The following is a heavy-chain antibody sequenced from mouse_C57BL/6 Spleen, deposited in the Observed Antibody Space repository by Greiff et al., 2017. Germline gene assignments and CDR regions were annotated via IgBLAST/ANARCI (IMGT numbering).Heavy chain of an antibody. J-gene: IGHJ2*01. V-gene: IGHV1-61*01. CDR1: GYTFTSYW. Sequence: QVQLQQSGAELVRPGSSVKLSCKASGYTFTSYWMDWVKQRPGQGLEWIGNIYPSDSETHYNQKFKDKATLTVDKSSSTAYMQLSSLTSEDSAVYYCARGWYDYGYFDYWGQGTTLTVSS. CDR3: ARGWYDYGYFDY. CDR2: IYPSDSET. D-gene: IGHD2-4*01.